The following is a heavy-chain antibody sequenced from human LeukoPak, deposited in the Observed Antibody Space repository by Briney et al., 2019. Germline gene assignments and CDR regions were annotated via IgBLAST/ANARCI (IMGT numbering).Heavy chain of an antibody. J-gene: IGHJ4*02. V-gene: IGHV1-2*02. CDR3: ARLADCSSSSCRSFDY. CDR1: GYPFTGYY. CDR2: INPNSGFT. D-gene: IGHD2-2*01. Sequence: ASVKVSCKASGYPFTGYYLHWVRQAPGQGLEWMGWINPNSGFTNYAQKFQGRVTMTRDTSISTAYMELSRLRSDDAAVYYCARLADCSSSSCRSFDYWGQGTLVTVSS.